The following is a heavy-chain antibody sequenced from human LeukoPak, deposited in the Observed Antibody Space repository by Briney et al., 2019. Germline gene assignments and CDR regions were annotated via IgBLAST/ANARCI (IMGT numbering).Heavy chain of an antibody. D-gene: IGHD2-21*01. Sequence: GGSLRLSCAASGFTFSSYSMNWVRQAPGKGLEWVSSISSSGSYIYYADSVKGRFTISRDNAKSSLYLQMNSLRAEDTAVYYCARAIVGFGAFDIWGQGTMVTVSS. CDR2: ISSSGSYI. CDR3: ARAIVGFGAFDI. V-gene: IGHV3-21*01. CDR1: GFTFSSYS. J-gene: IGHJ3*02.